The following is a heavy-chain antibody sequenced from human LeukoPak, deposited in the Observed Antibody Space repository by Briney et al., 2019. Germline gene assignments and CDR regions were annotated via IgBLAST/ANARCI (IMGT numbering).Heavy chain of an antibody. D-gene: IGHD6-19*01. CDR1: GFTFNTYS. J-gene: IGHJ3*02. V-gene: IGHV3-21*01. Sequence: PGGSLRLSCAASGFTFNTYSMNWVRQAPGKGLEWVSSISSSSSYIDYADSGKGRFTISRDNAKNSLYLQMNSLRVEDTAVYYCARQWLAEAFDIWGQGTMVTVSS. CDR2: ISSSSSYI. CDR3: ARQWLAEAFDI.